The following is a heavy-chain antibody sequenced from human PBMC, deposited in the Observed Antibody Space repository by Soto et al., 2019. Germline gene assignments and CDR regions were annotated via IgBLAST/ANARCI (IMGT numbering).Heavy chain of an antibody. V-gene: IGHV3-23*01. CDR2: ISGSGGST. CDR1: GFTFSSYA. D-gene: IGHD3-10*01. J-gene: IGHJ5*02. Sequence: GGSLRLSCAVSGFTFSSYAMSWVRQAPGKGLEWVSAISGSGGSTYYADSVKGRFTISRDNSKNTLYLQMNSLRAEDTAVYYCAKAITMVRGVIAPWFDPWGQGTLVTVSS. CDR3: AKAITMVRGVIAPWFDP.